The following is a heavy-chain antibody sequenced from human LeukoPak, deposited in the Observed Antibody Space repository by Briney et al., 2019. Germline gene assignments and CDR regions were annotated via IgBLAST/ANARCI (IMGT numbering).Heavy chain of an antibody. CDR3: ARYYYYDSSGASSANAFDI. V-gene: IGHV1-69*04. CDR1: GGTFSSYA. J-gene: IGHJ3*02. CDR2: IIPILGIA. Sequence: ASVKVSCKASGGTFSSYAISWVRQAPGQGLEWMGRIIPILGIANYAQKFQGRVTITADKSTSTAYMELSSLRSEDTAVYYCARYYYYDSSGASSANAFDIWGQGTMVTVSS. D-gene: IGHD3-22*01.